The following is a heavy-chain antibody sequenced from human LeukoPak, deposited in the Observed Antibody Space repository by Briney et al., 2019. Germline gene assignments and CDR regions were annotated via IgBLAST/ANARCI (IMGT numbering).Heavy chain of an antibody. D-gene: IGHD3-16*01. CDR3: ARDRRHRGGYLDL. CDR2: IHYNGVT. V-gene: IGHV4-59*01. J-gene: IGHJ2*01. Sequence: SETLSLTCNVSGGSIEYYWNWLRQPPGKGLQWLGYIHYNGVTDYNPSLGSRVRMSVDTSNHQFSLRLTSVTAADTAVYYCARDRRHRGGYLDLWGRGTQVTVSS. CDR1: GGSIEYY.